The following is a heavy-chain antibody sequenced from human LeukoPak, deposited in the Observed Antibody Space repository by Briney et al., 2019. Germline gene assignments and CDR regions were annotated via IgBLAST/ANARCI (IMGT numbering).Heavy chain of an antibody. J-gene: IGHJ4*02. D-gene: IGHD2-2*01. CDR2: ISYDGSNK. V-gene: IGHV3-30*03. CDR1: GFSFSSYG. CDR3: AREHYCSSSSCYWFALHD. Sequence: GGSPRLSCAASGFSFSSYGMLWVRQAPAKGREWVAVISYDGSNKYYADSVKGRFTISRDNAKNSLYLQMNSLRAEDTAVYYCAREHYCSSSSCYWFALHDWGQGTLVSVSS.